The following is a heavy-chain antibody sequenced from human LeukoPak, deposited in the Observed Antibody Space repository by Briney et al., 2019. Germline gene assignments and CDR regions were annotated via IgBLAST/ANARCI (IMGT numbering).Heavy chain of an antibody. Sequence: SVKVSCEASGGTFSSYAISWVRQAPGQGLEWMGGIIPIFGTANYAQKFQGRVTITADESTSTAYMELSSLRSEDTAVYYCASAPTGLRFLEWSFVWGKGTTVTVSS. J-gene: IGHJ6*04. CDR2: IIPIFGTA. V-gene: IGHV1-69*13. CDR3: ASAPTGLRFLEWSFV. D-gene: IGHD3-3*01. CDR1: GGTFSSYA.